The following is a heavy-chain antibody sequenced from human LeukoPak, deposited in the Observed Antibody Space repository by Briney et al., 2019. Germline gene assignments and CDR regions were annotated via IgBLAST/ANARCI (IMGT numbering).Heavy chain of an antibody. D-gene: IGHD4-17*01. CDR3: ARVTAGWDYGDPYYYYGMDV. V-gene: IGHV1-69*04. Sequence: SVKVSCKASGGTFSSYAISWVRQAPGQGLEWMGRIIPILGIANYAQKFQGRVTITADKSTSTAYMELSSLRSEDTAVYYCARVTAGWDYGDPYYYYGMDVWGQGTTVTVSS. CDR2: IIPILGIA. CDR1: GGTFSSYA. J-gene: IGHJ6*02.